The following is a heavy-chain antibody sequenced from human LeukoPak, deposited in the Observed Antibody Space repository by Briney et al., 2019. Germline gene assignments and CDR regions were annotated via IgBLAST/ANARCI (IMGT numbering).Heavy chain of an antibody. CDR1: GGSISSYY. CDR3: ARGPGYCSSTSCYTVYYYGMDV. V-gene: IGHV4-59*01. CDR2: IYYSGST. D-gene: IGHD2-2*02. J-gene: IGHJ6*02. Sequence: PSETLSLTCTVSGGSISSYYWSWIRQPPGEGLEWLGYIYYSGSTNYNPSLKSRVTISVDTSKNQFSLKLSSVTAADTAVYYCARGPGYCSSTSCYTVYYYGMDVWGQGTTVTVSS.